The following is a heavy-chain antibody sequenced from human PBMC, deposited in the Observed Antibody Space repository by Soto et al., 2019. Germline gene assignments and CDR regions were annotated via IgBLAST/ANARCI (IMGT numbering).Heavy chain of an antibody. Sequence: SETLSLTCTVSGGSISSSSYYWAWVRQPPGKGLEWIGSIYYSGTTYYNPSLKSRVTISEDTSKNQFSLKLSSVTAADTAVYYCARRLYYDSSGFEGGGMDVWGQGTTVTVSS. CDR3: ARRLYYDSSGFEGGGMDV. D-gene: IGHD3-22*01. CDR2: IYYSGTT. CDR1: GGSISSSSYY. J-gene: IGHJ6*02. V-gene: IGHV4-39*01.